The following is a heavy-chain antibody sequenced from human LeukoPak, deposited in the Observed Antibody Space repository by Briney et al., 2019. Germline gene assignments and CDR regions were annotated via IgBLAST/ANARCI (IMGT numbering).Heavy chain of an antibody. CDR3: AVDLDSTNRWDWLDP. CDR2: IGTNPDAT. CDR1: GYTFSTYA. V-gene: IGHV3-23*01. D-gene: IGHD2-8*01. J-gene: IGHJ5*02. Sequence: GGSLRLSCAASGYTFSTYAMTWVRQAPGRGLEWVSLIGTNPDATHYADSVKGRFIISRDNSRNTLFLQMNSLRAEDTAVYYCAVDLDSTNRWDWLDPWGQGTLVTVSS.